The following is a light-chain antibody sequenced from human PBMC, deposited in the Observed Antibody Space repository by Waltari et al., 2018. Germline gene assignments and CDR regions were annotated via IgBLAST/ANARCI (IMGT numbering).Light chain of an antibody. CDR2: WAS. J-gene: IGKJ1*01. Sequence: DIVMTQSPDSLSVSLGERATINCKSSQSVLYSSNNKNFLAWYQQKPGQPPKLRIYWASTRQSGVPDRFSGSGSGTDFTLTISSLQAEDVAVYYCQQYYSTPWTFGQGTKVETK. CDR1: QSVLYSSNNKNF. V-gene: IGKV4-1*01. CDR3: QQYYSTPWT.